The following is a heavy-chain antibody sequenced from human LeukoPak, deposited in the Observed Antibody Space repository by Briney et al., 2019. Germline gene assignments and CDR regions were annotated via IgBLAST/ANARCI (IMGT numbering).Heavy chain of an antibody. J-gene: IGHJ4*02. CDR1: GYTFTSYD. D-gene: IGHD2-8*01. CDR3: ARDVRHLYVVDY. CDR2: ISAYNGNT. Sequence: ASVTVSCKASGYTFTSYDINWVRQATGQGLEWMGWISAYNGNTNYAQKLQGRVTMTTDTSTSTAYMELRSLRSDDTAVYYCARDVRHLYVVDYWGQGTLVTVSS. V-gene: IGHV1-18*01.